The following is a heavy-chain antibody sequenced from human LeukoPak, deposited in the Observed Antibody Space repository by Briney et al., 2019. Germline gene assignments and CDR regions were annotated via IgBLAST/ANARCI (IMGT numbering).Heavy chain of an antibody. D-gene: IGHD3-16*02. CDR3: ARVYMITFGGVIVMSFDDAFDI. Sequence: GASVKVSCKASGYTFTGYYMHWVRQAPGQGLEWMGWINPNSGGTNYAQKFQGGVTMTRDTSISTAYMELSRLRSDDTAVYYCARVYMITFGGVIVMSFDDAFDIWGQGTMVTVSS. J-gene: IGHJ3*02. V-gene: IGHV1-2*02. CDR2: INPNSGGT. CDR1: GYTFTGYY.